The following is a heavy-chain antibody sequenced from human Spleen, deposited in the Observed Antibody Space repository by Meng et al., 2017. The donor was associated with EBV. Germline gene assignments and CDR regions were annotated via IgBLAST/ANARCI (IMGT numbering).Heavy chain of an antibody. CDR3: ASESGRGFTPDY. D-gene: IGHD3-10*01. V-gene: IGHV1-69*01. CDR2: LIPMSGAP. Sequence: QVQLVQSGAEVKKXXXXXKXSCKTSGGTFSSDAISWVRQAPGQGLEWMGGLIPMSGAPHYAQRFQGRVTITADESTSTHYMDLSSLRSEDTAVYYCASESGRGFTPDYWGQGTLVTVSS. J-gene: IGHJ4*02. CDR1: GGTFSSDA.